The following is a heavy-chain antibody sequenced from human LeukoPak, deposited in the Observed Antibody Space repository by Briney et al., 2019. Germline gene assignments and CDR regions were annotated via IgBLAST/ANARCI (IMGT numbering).Heavy chain of an antibody. CDR3: ARNPVATGIFDH. Sequence: SETLSLTCTVSGGSISNYYWNWIRQPPGKGLEWIDYMYYTGNTNYNSGSTSYNSSLKSRVTISVDTSKNQFSLNLTSVTAADTAMYYCARNPVATGIFDHWGQGILVTVSS. CDR1: GGSISNYY. CDR2: MYYTGNTNYNSGST. V-gene: IGHV4-59*01. D-gene: IGHD5-12*01. J-gene: IGHJ4*02.